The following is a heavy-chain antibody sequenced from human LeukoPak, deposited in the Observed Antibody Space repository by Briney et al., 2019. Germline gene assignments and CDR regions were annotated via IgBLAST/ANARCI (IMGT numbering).Heavy chain of an antibody. CDR3: ARSHFGILTGYYTSYYFDY. J-gene: IGHJ4*02. D-gene: IGHD3-9*01. V-gene: IGHV4-34*01. Sequence: SRVTISVDTSKNQFSLKLSSVTAADTAVYYCARSHFGILTGYYTSYYFDYWGQGTLVTVSS.